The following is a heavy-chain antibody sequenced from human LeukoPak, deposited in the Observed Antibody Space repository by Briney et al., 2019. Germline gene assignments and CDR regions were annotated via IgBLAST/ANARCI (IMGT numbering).Heavy chain of an antibody. CDR2: INQGGSEK. CDR3: ARLVVPPGNRGWYYEH. V-gene: IGHV3-7*03. Sequence: GGSLRLSCAASGFTFSNYSMSWDRQGPGEGPEWVANINQGGSEKYYVDSVKGRFTISRDNAKNSLDLQMNSLRVEDTAIYYCARLVVPPGNRGWYYEHWGQGTLVTVSS. J-gene: IGHJ4*02. CDR1: GFTFSNYS. D-gene: IGHD2-2*01.